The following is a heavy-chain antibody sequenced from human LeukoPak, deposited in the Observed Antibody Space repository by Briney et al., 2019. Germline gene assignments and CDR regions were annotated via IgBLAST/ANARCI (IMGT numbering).Heavy chain of an antibody. CDR2: LYYSGST. J-gene: IGHJ3*02. CDR3: ARSNGFNDAFDI. V-gene: IGHV4-59*01. Sequence: PSETLSLTCTVSGGSISSYFWSWIRQPPGKGLEWIGYLYYSGSTNYNPSLKSRVAISVDTSKNQFSLRLSSVTAADTAVYYCARSNGFNDAFDIWGQGTMVTVSS. D-gene: IGHD4-17*01. CDR1: GGSISSYF.